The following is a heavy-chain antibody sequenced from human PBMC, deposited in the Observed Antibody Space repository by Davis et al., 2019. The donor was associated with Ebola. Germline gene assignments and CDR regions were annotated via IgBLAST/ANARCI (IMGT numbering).Heavy chain of an antibody. J-gene: IGHJ2*01. CDR1: GFTFSSYA. CDR3: ARRGIVVVVAATHWYFDL. D-gene: IGHD2-15*01. V-gene: IGHV3-23*01. Sequence: GESLKISCAASGFTFSSYAMSWVRQAPGKGLEWVSAISGSGGSTYCTNSVKVRFTISRDNSKNTLYLQMNSLRAEDTAVYSCARRGIVVVVAATHWYFDLWGRGTLVTVSS. CDR2: ISGSGGST.